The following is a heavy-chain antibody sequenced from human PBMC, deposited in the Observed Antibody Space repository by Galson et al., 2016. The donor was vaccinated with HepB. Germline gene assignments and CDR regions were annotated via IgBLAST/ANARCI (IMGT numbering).Heavy chain of an antibody. J-gene: IGHJ4*02. CDR2: IIPMFDRM. Sequence: SVKVSCKASGDTFSNHAVSWVRQAPGQGLEWVGGIIPMFDRMNYAQRFQGRVTSTADESTSTTYMDLSSLRSEDKAVYYCAGVGSGRPQDWGQGTLVTVSS. D-gene: IGHD6-19*01. V-gene: IGHV1-69*13. CDR1: GDTFSNHA. CDR3: AGVGSGRPQD.